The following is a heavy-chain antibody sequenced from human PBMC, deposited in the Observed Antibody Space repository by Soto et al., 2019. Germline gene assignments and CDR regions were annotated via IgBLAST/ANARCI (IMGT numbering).Heavy chain of an antibody. CDR2: ISGSGGTT. J-gene: IGHJ6*03. D-gene: IGHD2-2*01. V-gene: IGHV3-23*01. CDR1: GFTFTNYA. Sequence: EVQLLESGGGLVRPGGSLRLSCAASGFTFTNYAMSWVRQAPGKGLEWVSAISGSGGTTYYADSVKGRFTISRDNSNSTLYLQMSSLRAEDTAVYYWAKDSSRDHYYHTDGWGRGTTVTVSS. CDR3: AKDSSRDHYYHTDG.